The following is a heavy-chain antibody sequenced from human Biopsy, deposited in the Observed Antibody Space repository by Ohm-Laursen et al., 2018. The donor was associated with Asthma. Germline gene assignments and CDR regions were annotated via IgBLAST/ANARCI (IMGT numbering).Heavy chain of an antibody. J-gene: IGHJ6*02. Sequence: SLRLSCAASGTHFGSYNMHWARQAPGKGLEWVAVISFDGTNKYYADSVKGRFTISRDNSKNTLDLQMNSLSAEDSAVYYCARVDGVVEPATRMGGMDVWGQGTTVTVSS. CDR3: ARVDGVVEPATRMGGMDV. CDR2: ISFDGTNK. V-gene: IGHV3-30*03. CDR1: GTHFGSYN. D-gene: IGHD2-15*01.